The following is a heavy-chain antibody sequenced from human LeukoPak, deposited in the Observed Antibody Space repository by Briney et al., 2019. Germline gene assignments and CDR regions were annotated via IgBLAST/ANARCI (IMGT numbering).Heavy chain of an antibody. Sequence: GGSLRLSCAATGVTCSGYGMDCVPQAPGKGLEWVAVIWYDGSNKYYADSVKGRFTISRDNSKNTLYLQMNSLRAEDTAVYYCARSSAVYYDSGGAFHSGGQGTMVTVSS. D-gene: IGHD3-22*01. J-gene: IGHJ3*02. CDR1: GVTCSGYG. CDR3: ARSSAVYYDSGGAFHS. V-gene: IGHV3-33*01. CDR2: IWYDGSNK.